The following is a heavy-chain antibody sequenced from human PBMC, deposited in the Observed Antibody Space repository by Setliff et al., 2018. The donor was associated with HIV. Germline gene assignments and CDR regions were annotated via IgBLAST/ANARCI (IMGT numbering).Heavy chain of an antibody. CDR1: GFTFSSYE. D-gene: IGHD3-22*01. Sequence: PGGSLRLSCAASGFTFSSYEMNWVRQAPGKGLEWVSYISSSGSPLYYADSVKGRFTISRDNAEKSLYLQMNSLRAEDTAVYYCARDPPWNYDSSGYPYYFDYWGQGTLVTVSS. CDR3: ARDPPWNYDSSGYPYYFDY. CDR2: ISSSGSPL. J-gene: IGHJ4*02. V-gene: IGHV3-48*03.